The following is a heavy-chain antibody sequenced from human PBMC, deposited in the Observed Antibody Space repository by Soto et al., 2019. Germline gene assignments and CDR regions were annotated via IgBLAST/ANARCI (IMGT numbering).Heavy chain of an antibody. D-gene: IGHD5-18*01. J-gene: IGHJ6*02. Sequence: ASVKVSCKASGYTFTSYGISWVRQAPGQGXEWMGWISAYNGNTNYAQKLQGRVTMTTDTSTSTAYMELRSLRSDDTAVYYCASLRLDTAMVDYYYYGMDVWGQGTTVTVSS. CDR3: ASLRLDTAMVDYYYYGMDV. V-gene: IGHV1-18*04. CDR1: GYTFTSYG. CDR2: ISAYNGNT.